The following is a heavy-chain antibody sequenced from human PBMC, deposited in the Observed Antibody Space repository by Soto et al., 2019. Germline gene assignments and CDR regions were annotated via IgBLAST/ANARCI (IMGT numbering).Heavy chain of an antibody. CDR1: GDTFTDYY. CDR3: ARGGHVVVVTAALDY. Sequence: QVQLMQSGAEVKKPGASVKVSCKASGDTFTDYYIHWVRQAPGQGLEWMGTVNPSGGHTTYAQNFLGRVTMTRDTSTSTLYMELTSLTSDDTAVYYCARGGHVVVVTAALDYWGQGTLVTVSS. J-gene: IGHJ4*02. CDR2: VNPSGGHT. V-gene: IGHV1-46*01. D-gene: IGHD2-21*02.